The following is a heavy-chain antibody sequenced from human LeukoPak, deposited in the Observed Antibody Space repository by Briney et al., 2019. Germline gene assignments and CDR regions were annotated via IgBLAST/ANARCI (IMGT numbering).Heavy chain of an antibody. J-gene: IGHJ4*02. V-gene: IGHV3-23*01. CDR2: ISSTDAGT. CDR3: AKAPVTSCRGAYCYPFDY. D-gene: IGHD2-21*01. Sequence: GGSLRLSCAASGFSLSSYAMSWVRQAPGKGLGWVSAISSTDAGTYHADSVRGRFTISRDSSKNTLYLQMNSLRAEDAAVYYCAKAPVTSCRGAYCYPFDYWGQGTLVTVSS. CDR1: GFSLSSYA.